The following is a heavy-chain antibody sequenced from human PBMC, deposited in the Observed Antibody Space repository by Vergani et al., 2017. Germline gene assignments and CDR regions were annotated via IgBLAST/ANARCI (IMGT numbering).Heavy chain of an antibody. V-gene: IGHV3-30*02. CDR2: IQVDGSNQ. CDR3: AKHFRGWGIDY. D-gene: IGHD3-16*01. Sequence: QVQLVESGGGVFQRGGSLRLSCATSGFTLSNYDMQWIRQGPGKGLEFVAFIQVDGSNQYYADSVKGRFTLSRDFSKNTLYLQMNSLRTDDTATYYCAKHFRGWGIDYWGQGAQVIVSS. CDR1: GFTLSNYD. J-gene: IGHJ4*02.